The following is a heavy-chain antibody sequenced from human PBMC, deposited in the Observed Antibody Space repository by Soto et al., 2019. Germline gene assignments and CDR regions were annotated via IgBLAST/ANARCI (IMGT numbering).Heavy chain of an antibody. CDR2: INPVIDTA. J-gene: IGHJ3*02. V-gene: IGHV1-69*06. D-gene: IGHD7-27*01. CDR1: GGTFN. CDR3: ARGSGADAFDI. Sequence: SVKGSCKVSGGTFNIRWVRQAPGQGLEWMGGINPVIDTANDARKFPGRVVISADRATNIVYMEMMSLTLEDTAVYYCARGSGADAFDIWGQGTMVTVSS.